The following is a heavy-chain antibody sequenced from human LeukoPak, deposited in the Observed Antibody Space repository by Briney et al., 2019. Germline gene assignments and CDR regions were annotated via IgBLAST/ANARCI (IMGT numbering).Heavy chain of an antibody. CDR3: AKATDYYGMDV. D-gene: IGHD1-14*01. CDR2: ISYDGSNK. V-gene: IGHV3-30*18. J-gene: IGHJ6*02. CDR1: GFTFSSYG. Sequence: GGSLRLSCAASGFTFSSYGMHWVRQAPGKGLEWVAVISYDGSNKYYADSVKGRFTISRDNSKNTLYLQMNSLRAEDTAVYYCAKATDYYGMDVWGQGTTVTVSS.